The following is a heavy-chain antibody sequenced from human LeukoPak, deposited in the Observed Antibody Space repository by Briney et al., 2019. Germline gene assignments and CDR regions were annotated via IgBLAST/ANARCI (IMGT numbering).Heavy chain of an antibody. V-gene: IGHV1-69*05. Sequence: ASVKVSCKASGGTFTSYAISWVRQAPGQGLEWMGRIIPNFGTTNYAQKFQGRVTITTDESTSTAYMELSSLRSEDTAVYYCAREDTIFGVVIGCDYWGQGTLVTVSS. CDR1: GGTFTSYA. CDR3: AREDTIFGVVIGCDY. J-gene: IGHJ4*02. D-gene: IGHD3-3*01. CDR2: IIPNFGTT.